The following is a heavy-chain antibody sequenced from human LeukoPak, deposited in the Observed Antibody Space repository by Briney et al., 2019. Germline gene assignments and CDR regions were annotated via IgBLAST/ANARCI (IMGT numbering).Heavy chain of an antibody. CDR2: ISYDGSNK. Sequence: PGGSLRLSCAASGFTFSSYGMHWVRQAPGQGLEWEAIISYDGSNKYYADSVQGRFTISRDNSRNTLYLQMNSLRAEDTAVYYCAKAPPNCNTVSCYADYWGQGTLVTVSS. D-gene: IGHD2-2*01. CDR1: GFTFSSYG. V-gene: IGHV3-30*18. J-gene: IGHJ4*02. CDR3: AKAPPNCNTVSCYADY.